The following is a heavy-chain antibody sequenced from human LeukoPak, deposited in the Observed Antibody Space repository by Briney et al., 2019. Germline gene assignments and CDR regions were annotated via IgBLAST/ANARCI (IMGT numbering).Heavy chain of an antibody. CDR1: GFTFDDYD. J-gene: IGHJ4*02. V-gene: IGHV3-20*04. CDR3: ARVLYGDYPFDY. Sequence: GGSLRLSCAASGFTFDDYDMSWVRRAPGKGLEWVSGINWNGGSTGYADSVKGRFTISRDNAKNSLYLQMNSLRAEDTALYYCARVLYGDYPFDYWGQGTLVTVSS. CDR2: INWNGGST. D-gene: IGHD4-17*01.